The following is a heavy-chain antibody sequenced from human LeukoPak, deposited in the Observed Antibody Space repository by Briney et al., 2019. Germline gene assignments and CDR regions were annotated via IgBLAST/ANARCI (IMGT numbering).Heavy chain of an antibody. Sequence: SVKVSCKASGGTFTSYAISWVRQAPGQGLEWMGGIIPIFGTANYAQKFQGRVTITTDESTSTAYMELSSLRSEDTAVYYCAGGYCSSTSCYLRGAYYFDYWGQGTLVTVSS. CDR3: AGGYCSSTSCYLRGAYYFDY. D-gene: IGHD2-2*01. CDR1: GGTFTSYA. V-gene: IGHV1-69*05. CDR2: IIPIFGTA. J-gene: IGHJ4*02.